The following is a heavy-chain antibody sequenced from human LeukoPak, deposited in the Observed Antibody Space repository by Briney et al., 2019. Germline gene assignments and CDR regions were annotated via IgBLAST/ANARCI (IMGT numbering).Heavy chain of an antibody. J-gene: IGHJ4*02. CDR1: GFTFSSYW. D-gene: IGHD3-16*01. V-gene: IGHV3-74*01. CDR3: ARGNPIGSH. CDR2: INSDGSRI. Sequence: PGGSLRLSCAASGFTFSSYWMHWVRQAPGKGLVWVSHINSDGSRIDYADSVKGRFTISRDNAKNTLYLQMNSLRAEDAAVYYCARGNPIGSHWGQGTLVTVSS.